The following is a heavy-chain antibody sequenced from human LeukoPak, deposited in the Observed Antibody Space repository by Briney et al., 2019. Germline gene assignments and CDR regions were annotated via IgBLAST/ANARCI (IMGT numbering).Heavy chain of an antibody. V-gene: IGHV3-7*01. D-gene: IGHD2-15*01. CDR2: IKKTGSET. CDR1: KFIFSNYW. CDR3: AREDGYCSGGNCYSYFDS. J-gene: IGHJ4*02. Sequence: GSLRLSCAASKFIFSNYWMSWVRQAPGKGLEWVAYIKKTGSETYYVDSVKGRFTITRDNARNSLFLQMNSLRAEDTAVYYCAREDGYCSGGNCYSYFDSWGQGTLVTVS.